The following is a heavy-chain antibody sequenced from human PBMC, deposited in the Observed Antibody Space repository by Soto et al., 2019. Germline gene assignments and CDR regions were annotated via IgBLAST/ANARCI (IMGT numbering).Heavy chain of an antibody. CDR2: ISSSSSTI. CDR1: GFTFSSYS. Sequence: GGSLRLSCAASGFTFSSYSMNWVRQAPGKGLEWVSYISSSSSTIYYADSVKGRFTISRDNAKNSLYLQMNSLRDEDTAVYYCARVKGYCSGGSCYRDAFDIWGQGTMVTVSS. CDR3: ARVKGYCSGGSCYRDAFDI. V-gene: IGHV3-48*02. D-gene: IGHD2-15*01. J-gene: IGHJ3*02.